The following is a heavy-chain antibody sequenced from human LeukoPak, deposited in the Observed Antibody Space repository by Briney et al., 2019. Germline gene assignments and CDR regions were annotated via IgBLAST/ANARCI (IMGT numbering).Heavy chain of an antibody. Sequence: ASVKVSCKASGYTFTSYYMHWVRQAPGQGLEWMGIINPSGGSTTYAQIFQGRVTMTRDTSTSTVYMELSSLRSEDTAVYYCGRAPKGITRGFFDYWGQGTLVTVSS. CDR2: INPSGGST. CDR3: GRAPKGITRGFFDY. D-gene: IGHD3-10*01. CDR1: GYTFTSYY. J-gene: IGHJ4*02. V-gene: IGHV1-46*01.